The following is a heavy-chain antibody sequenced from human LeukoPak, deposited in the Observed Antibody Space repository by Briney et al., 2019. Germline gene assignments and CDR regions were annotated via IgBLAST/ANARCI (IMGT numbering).Heavy chain of an antibody. V-gene: IGHV3-53*01. J-gene: IGHJ4*02. Sequence: PGGSLRLPCAASGLTVSSNSMSWVRQAPGKGLEWVSFIYSGGSTYYADSVKGRFTISRGNSKNTLYLQMNSLRADDTAVYYCARRAGAYSHPYDYWGQGTLVTVSS. CDR3: ARRAGAYSHPYDY. CDR1: GLTVSSNS. CDR2: IYSGGST. D-gene: IGHD4/OR15-4a*01.